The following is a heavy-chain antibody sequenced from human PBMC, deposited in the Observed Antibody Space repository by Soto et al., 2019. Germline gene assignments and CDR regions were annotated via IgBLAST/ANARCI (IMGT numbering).Heavy chain of an antibody. CDR2: ISAYNGNT. CDR3: ARVVSLGAAGWFDP. Sequence: GASVKVSCKASGYTFTGYYMHWVRQAPRQGLEWMGWISAYNGNTNYAQKLQGRVTMTTDTSTSTAYMELRSLRSDDTAVYYCARVVSLGAAGWFDPWGQGTLVTVSS. CDR1: GYTFTGYY. D-gene: IGHD6-13*01. V-gene: IGHV1-18*04. J-gene: IGHJ5*02.